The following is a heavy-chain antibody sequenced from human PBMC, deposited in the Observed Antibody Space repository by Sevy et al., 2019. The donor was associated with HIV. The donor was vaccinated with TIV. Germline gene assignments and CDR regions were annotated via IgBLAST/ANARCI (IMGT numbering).Heavy chain of an antibody. CDR3: ARAYSSGWYDY. CDR2: IGTAGDT. Sequence: GESLKISCAASGFTFSSYDMHWVRQATGKGLEWVSAIGTAGDTYYPGSVKGRFTISRENAKNSLYLQMNSLRVGDTAVYYCARAYSSGWYDYWGQVTLVTVSS. V-gene: IGHV3-13*01. D-gene: IGHD6-19*01. J-gene: IGHJ4*02. CDR1: GFTFSSYD.